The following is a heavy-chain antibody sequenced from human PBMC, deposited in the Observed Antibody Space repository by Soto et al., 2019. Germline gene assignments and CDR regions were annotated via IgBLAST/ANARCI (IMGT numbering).Heavy chain of an antibody. Sequence: QITLKESGPTLVKPTQTLTLTCTFSGFSLSTVGVGVGWIRQPPGKALQWLALIYWNGDKYYSPSLTNRLTITNDTSKNQVVLTLTDMDPVDAGAFFCAHKGQLVGDWFDPWGQGTLVTVSS. CDR1: GFSLSTVGVG. CDR2: IYWNGDK. CDR3: AHKGQLVGDWFDP. V-gene: IGHV2-5*01. J-gene: IGHJ5*02. D-gene: IGHD6-6*01.